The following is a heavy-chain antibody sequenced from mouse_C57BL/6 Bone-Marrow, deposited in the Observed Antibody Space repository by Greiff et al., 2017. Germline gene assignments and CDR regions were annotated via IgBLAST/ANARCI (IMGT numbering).Heavy chain of an antibody. Sequence: HVKLLQSGADLVKPGASVKMSCKASGYTFTSYWITWVKPRPGQGLEWIGDIYPTSGRTNYNETFKSKAILTVDTSANTTYMQLSSLTSEYSEVFYCARSGPLGRSFDYWCQGTTLTVSS. J-gene: IGHJ2*01. V-gene: IGHV1-55*01. CDR1: GYTFTSYW. CDR2: IYPTSGRT. CDR3: ARSGPLGRSFDY. D-gene: IGHD3-1*01.